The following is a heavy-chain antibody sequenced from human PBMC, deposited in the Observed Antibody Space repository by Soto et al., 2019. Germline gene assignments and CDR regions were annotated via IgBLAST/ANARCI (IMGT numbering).Heavy chain of an antibody. CDR3: TRYLDF. V-gene: IGHV3-7*01. J-gene: IGHJ4*02. CDR1: GFTFRTSW. Sequence: GGSLILSCAASGFTFRTSWMDWVRQTPGKGLEWVANINQDGSEKNYVDSVKGRFTISRDNAKNSQFLQMSSLTAEDSGLYYCTRYLDFWGQGTLVTVSS. CDR2: INQDGSEK.